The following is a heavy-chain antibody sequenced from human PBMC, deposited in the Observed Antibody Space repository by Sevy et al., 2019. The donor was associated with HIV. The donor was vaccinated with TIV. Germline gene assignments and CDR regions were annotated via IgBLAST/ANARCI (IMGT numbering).Heavy chain of an antibody. CDR2: INRDGSQK. CDR1: GFTFSSYW. CDR3: AREGYRYYFQNYYGLDA. V-gene: IGHV3-7*01. J-gene: IGHJ6*02. Sequence: EGSLRLSCAASGFTFSSYWMAWVHQAPGKALEWVANINRDGSQKNHVDSVKGRFTISRDNAKNLLYLQVSSLRPEDTAVYYCAREGYRYYFQNYYGLDAWGQGTTLTVSS. D-gene: IGHD5-18*01.